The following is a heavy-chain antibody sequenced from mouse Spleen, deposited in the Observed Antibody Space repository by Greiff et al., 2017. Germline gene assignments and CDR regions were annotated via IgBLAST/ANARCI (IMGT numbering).Heavy chain of an antibody. CDR2: IDPENGDT. Sequence: VQLKESGAELVRPGASVKLSCTASGFNIKDDYMHWVKQRPEQGLEWIGWIDPENGDTEYASKFQGKATITADTSSNTAYLQLSSLTSEDTAVYYCARSAGRAWFAYWGQGTLVTVSA. CDR1: GFNIKDDY. CDR3: ARSAGRAWFAY. V-gene: IGHV14-4*01. J-gene: IGHJ3*01.